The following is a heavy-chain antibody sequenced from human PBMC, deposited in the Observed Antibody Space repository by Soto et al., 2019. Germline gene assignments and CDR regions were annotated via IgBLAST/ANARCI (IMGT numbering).Heavy chain of an antibody. CDR2: IRCSGGST. D-gene: IGHD2-15*01. CDR3: AKDPDCSGGSCYTYYFDY. CDR1: GCNFSSYG. V-gene: IGHV3-23*01. Sequence: PGGSLRLSCTAAGCNFSSYGRHWVRQAPGKGLEWVAVIRCSGGSTYYADSVKGRFTISRDNSKNTLYLQMNSLRAEDTAVYYCAKDPDCSGGSCYTYYFDYWGQGTLVTVSS. J-gene: IGHJ4*02.